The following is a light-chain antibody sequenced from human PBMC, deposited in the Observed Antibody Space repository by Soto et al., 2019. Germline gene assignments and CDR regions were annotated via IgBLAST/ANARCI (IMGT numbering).Light chain of an antibody. V-gene: IGKV1D-13*01. CDR2: DAS. CDR1: QGISSA. CDR3: QQFDNYPLT. J-gene: IGKJ4*01. Sequence: AIQLTQSPSSLSASVGDRFTITCRASQGISSALVWYQQGPGKAPKLLIYDASTLESGVPSRFSGSGYGTDFTLTITSLQPEDFATYYCQQFDNYPLTFGGGTKVDIK.